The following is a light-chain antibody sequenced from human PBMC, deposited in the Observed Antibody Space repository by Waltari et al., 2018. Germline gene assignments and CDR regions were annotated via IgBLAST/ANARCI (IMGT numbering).Light chain of an antibody. Sequence: DIQMTQSPSHLSASVGDRITITCRASQNITNYLNWYHQKPGKAPELLIYAASTLQSGVPSRFSASGSGTHLTLTISSLQPEDSSTYFCQESYSIPHFGQGTKVEI. CDR3: QESYSIPH. J-gene: IGKJ1*01. CDR1: QNITNY. CDR2: AAS. V-gene: IGKV1-39*01.